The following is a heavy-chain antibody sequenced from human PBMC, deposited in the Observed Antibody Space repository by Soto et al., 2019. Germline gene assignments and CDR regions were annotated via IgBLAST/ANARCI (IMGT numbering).Heavy chain of an antibody. Sequence: PSQTLSLTCAISGDSVSSNSAAWNWIRQSPSRSLEWLGRTYYRSKWYNDYAVSVKSRITINPDTSKNQFSLQLNSVTPEDTAVYYCARDLSIAVAGPIFGFDIWGQGTMVTVSS. D-gene: IGHD6-19*01. CDR2: TYYRSKWYN. CDR1: GDSVSSNSAA. V-gene: IGHV6-1*01. CDR3: ARDLSIAVAGPIFGFDI. J-gene: IGHJ3*02.